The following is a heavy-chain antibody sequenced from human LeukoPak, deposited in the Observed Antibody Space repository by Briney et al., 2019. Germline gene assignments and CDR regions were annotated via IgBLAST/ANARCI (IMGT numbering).Heavy chain of an antibody. CDR1: GFTFNSYD. D-gene: IGHD3-3*01. J-gene: IGHJ5*02. V-gene: IGHV3-30*04. Sequence: SGGSLRLSCAASGFTFNSYDMHWVRQAPGKGLEWVAVISYDGGKQYYADSVKGRFTISRDNSKSTLYLQMNSLRAEDTAVYYCARAAGKENGYDFWFEHWGQGTLVTVSS. CDR3: ARAAGKENGYDFWFEH. CDR2: ISYDGGKQ.